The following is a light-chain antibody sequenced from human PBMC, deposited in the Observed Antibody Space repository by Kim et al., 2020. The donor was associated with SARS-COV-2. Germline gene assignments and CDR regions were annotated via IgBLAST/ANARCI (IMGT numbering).Light chain of an antibody. CDR2: DVS. V-gene: IGLV2-11*01. CDR3: CSFAGRFVI. CDR1: SSDVGGYNY. Sequence: QSALTQPRSVSGSPGQSVTISCTGASSDVGGYNYVSWYQQHPGKAPKLMLYDVSKRPSGVPDRFSGSKSGNTASLTISGLQAEDEADYYCCSFAGRFVIIGGGTQLTVL. J-gene: IGLJ2*01.